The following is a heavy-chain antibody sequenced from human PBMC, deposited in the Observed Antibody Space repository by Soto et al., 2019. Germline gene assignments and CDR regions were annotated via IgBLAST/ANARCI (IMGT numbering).Heavy chain of an antibody. CDR3: ARHFGSGSYPLDY. CDR1: GGSISSSSYD. J-gene: IGHJ4*02. CDR2: IYYSGYT. V-gene: IGHV4-39*01. Sequence: PSETPSLTCTVSGGSISSSSYDWGWIHQPPGKGLEWIGSIYYSGYTYYNPSLKSRVTISVDTSKNQFSLKLSSVTAADTAVYNCARHFGSGSYPLDYWGQGTLVTVSS. D-gene: IGHD3-10*01.